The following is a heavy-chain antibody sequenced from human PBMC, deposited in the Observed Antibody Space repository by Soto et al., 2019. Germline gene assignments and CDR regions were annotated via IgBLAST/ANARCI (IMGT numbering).Heavy chain of an antibody. CDR3: AKESSCSTISCSSDN. CDR2: NSASGGTT. Sequence: GSLRLSCAASGFTFSSYAMNWVRQAPGKGPEWVSSNSASGGTTYYADSVKGRFTISRDNSKNTLYLQMNSLRAEDTAVYYCAKESSCSTISCSSDNWGQVPLVTVSS. CDR1: GFTFSSYA. D-gene: IGHD2-2*01. V-gene: IGHV3-23*01. J-gene: IGHJ4*02.